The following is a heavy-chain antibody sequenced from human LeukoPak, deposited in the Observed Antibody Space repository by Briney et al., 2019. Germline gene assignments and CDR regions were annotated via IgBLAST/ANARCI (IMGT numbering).Heavy chain of an antibody. V-gene: IGHV3-21*01. CDR1: GFTFSSYS. CDR2: ISSSSSYI. D-gene: IGHD6-19*01. J-gene: IGHJ4*02. Sequence: GGSLRLSCAAPGFTFSSYSMNWVRQAPGKGLEWVSSISSSSSYIYYADSVKGRFTISRDNAKNSLYLQMNSLRAEDTAVYYCALSSGWYWDFDYWGQGTLVTVSS. CDR3: ALSSGWYWDFDY.